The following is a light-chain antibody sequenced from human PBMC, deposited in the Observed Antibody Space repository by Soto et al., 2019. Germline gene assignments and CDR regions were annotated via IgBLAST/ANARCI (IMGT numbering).Light chain of an antibody. J-gene: IGKJ1*01. CDR1: QSVSNN. CDR2: GAS. V-gene: IGKV3-15*01. CDR3: QQYNNWPWT. Sequence: EIVLTQSTGTLSFSPVERSILSLSASQSVSNNYLAWYQQKPGQAPRLLIYGASTRATGIPARFSGSGSGTEFTLTISSLQSEDFAVYYCQQYNNWPWTFDQGTKVDIK.